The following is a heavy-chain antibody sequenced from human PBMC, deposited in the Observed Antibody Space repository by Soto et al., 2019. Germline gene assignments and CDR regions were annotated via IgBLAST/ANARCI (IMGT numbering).Heavy chain of an antibody. J-gene: IGHJ6*02. CDR3: ASPTKPGDYYYYYYGIDV. V-gene: IGHV1-2*02. CDR2: INPNSGGT. D-gene: IGHD7-27*01. CDR1: GYTFTGYY. Sequence: GASVKVSCKASGYTFTGYYMHWVRQAPGQGLEWMGWINPNSGGTNYAQKFQGRVTMTRDTSISTAYMELSRLRSDDTAVYYCASPTKPGDYYYYYYGIDVWGQGTTVTVSS.